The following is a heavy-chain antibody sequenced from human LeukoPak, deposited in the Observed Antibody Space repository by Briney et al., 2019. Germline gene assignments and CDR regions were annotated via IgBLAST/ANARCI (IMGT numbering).Heavy chain of an antibody. CDR1: GFAFDERG. CDR3: ARAPITSPFYFDY. Sequence: PGGSLRLSCTASGFAFDERGMSWVRQVPGKGLEWVSGINWSGGSTGYADPLRGRFTISRDNAKNSLYLQMDSLRAEDTALYYCARAPITSPFYFDYWGQGTLVTVPS. J-gene: IGHJ4*02. CDR2: INWSGGST. V-gene: IGHV3-20*04. D-gene: IGHD2-2*01.